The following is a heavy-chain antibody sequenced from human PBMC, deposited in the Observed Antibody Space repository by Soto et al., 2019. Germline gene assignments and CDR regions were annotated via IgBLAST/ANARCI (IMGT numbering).Heavy chain of an antibody. CDR3: AKNSGITMIVVVTGMDV. V-gene: IGHV3-23*01. Sequence: GGFLRLSCAASGFTFSSYAMSWVRQAPGKGLEWVSAISGSGGSTYYADSVKGRFTISRDNSKNTLYLQMNSLRAEDTAVYYCAKNSGITMIVVVTGMDVWGQGTTVTVSS. CDR1: GFTFSSYA. J-gene: IGHJ6*02. D-gene: IGHD3-22*01. CDR2: ISGSGGST.